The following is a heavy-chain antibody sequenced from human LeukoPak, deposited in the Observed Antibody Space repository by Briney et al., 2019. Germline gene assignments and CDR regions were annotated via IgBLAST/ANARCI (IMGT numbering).Heavy chain of an antibody. V-gene: IGHV4-39*01. Sequence: SETLSLTCTVAGGSISSSSYYWGWIRQPPGKGLEWIGSIYYSGSTYYNPSLKSRVTISVDTSKNQFSLKLSSVTAADTALYYCAGQQKNTWIQLWLPFDYWGQGTLVTVSS. CDR2: IYYSGST. J-gene: IGHJ4*02. CDR1: GGSISSSSYY. CDR3: AGQQKNTWIQLWLPFDY. D-gene: IGHD5-18*01.